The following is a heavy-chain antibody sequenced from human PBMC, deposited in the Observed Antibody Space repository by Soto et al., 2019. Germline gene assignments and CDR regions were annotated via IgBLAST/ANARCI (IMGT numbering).Heavy chain of an antibody. CDR3: AKPLWFGKQPEI. CDR2: ISPSGTT. CDR1: GGSFSNNY. D-gene: IGHD3-10*01. J-gene: IGHJ4*02. V-gene: IGHV4-34*01. Sequence: PSETLSLTCAVYGGSFSNNYWTWFRQPPGKGLEWIGEISPSGTTKYIPSLKSRGTISVDTSRKQFFLKVTSVSAADTAVSYCAKPLWFGKQPEICGPGTLVTVYS.